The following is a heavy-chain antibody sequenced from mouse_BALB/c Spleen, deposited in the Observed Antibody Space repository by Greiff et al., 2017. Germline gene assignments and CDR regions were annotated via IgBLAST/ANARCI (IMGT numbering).Heavy chain of an antibody. J-gene: IGHJ4*01. CDR3: ARGAIRDYAMDY. CDR2: IDPANGNT. V-gene: IGHV14-3*02. Sequence: EVQLQQSGAELVKPGASVKLSCTASGFNIKDTYMHWVKQRPEQGLEWIGRIDPANGNTKYDPKFQGKATITADPSSNTAYLQLSSLTSEDTAVYYCARGAIRDYAMDYWGQGTSVTVSS. CDR1: GFNIKDTY.